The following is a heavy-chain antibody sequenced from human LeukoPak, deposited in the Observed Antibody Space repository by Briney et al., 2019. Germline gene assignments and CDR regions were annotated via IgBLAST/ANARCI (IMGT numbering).Heavy chain of an antibody. CDR1: GFTFDDYA. J-gene: IGHJ4*02. Sequence: GRSLRLSCAASGFTFDDYAMHWVRQAPGKGLEWVSGISWNSGSIGYADSVKGRFTISRDNAKNSLYLQMNSLRAEDTALYYCAKDRGSSWYRFDYWGQGTLVTVSS. D-gene: IGHD6-13*01. CDR2: ISWNSGSI. V-gene: IGHV3-9*01. CDR3: AKDRGSSWYRFDY.